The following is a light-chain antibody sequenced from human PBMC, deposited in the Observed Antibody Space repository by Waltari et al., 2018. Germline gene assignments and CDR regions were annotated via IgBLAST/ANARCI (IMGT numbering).Light chain of an antibody. V-gene: IGLV2-23*01. CDR3: CSCAGITTVI. Sequence: QSALTQPASVSGSPGRSITLSCTGTSSDIGSYNLVSWYQQHPGKAPKLIIYEANKRPSGFSNRFSGSKSGNTACLTISGLQAEDECDYYCCSCAGITTVIFGAGTKLTVL. CDR2: EAN. J-gene: IGLJ2*01. CDR1: SSDIGSYNL.